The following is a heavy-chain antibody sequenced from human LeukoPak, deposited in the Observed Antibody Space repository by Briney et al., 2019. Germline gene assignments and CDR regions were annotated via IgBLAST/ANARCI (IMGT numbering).Heavy chain of an antibody. J-gene: IGHJ4*02. D-gene: IGHD6-6*01. Sequence: SETLSLTCTVSGGSISSSSYYWGWIRQPPGKGLEWIGSIYYSGSTYYNPSLKSRVTISVDTSKNQFSLKLSSVTAADTAVYYCARLPGLAAPYWGQGTLVTVSS. V-gene: IGHV4-39*01. CDR2: IYYSGST. CDR1: GGSISSSSYY. CDR3: ARLPGLAAPY.